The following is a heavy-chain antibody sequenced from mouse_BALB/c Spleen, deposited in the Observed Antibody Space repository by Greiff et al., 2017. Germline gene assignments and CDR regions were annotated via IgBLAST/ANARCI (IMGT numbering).Heavy chain of an antibody. J-gene: IGHJ3*01. Sequence: EVQRVESGGGLVKPGGSLKLSCAASGFAFSSYDMSWVRQTPEKRLEWVAYISSGGGSTYYPDTVKGRFTISRDNAKNTLYLQMSSLKSEDTAMYYCARPLTGTEAWFAYWGQGTLVTVSA. CDR3: ARPLTGTEAWFAY. CDR1: GFAFSSYD. CDR2: ISSGGGST. V-gene: IGHV5-12-1*01. D-gene: IGHD4-1*01.